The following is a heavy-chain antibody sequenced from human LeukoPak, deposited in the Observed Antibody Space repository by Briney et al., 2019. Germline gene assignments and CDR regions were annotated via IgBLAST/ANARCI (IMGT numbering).Heavy chain of an antibody. V-gene: IGHV1-2*02. J-gene: IGHJ4*02. CDR2: INPNSGGI. CDR3: ARGLSRITIFEGY. D-gene: IGHD3-3*01. CDR1: GYTFTGYY. Sequence: VASVKVSCKASGYTFTGYYMHWVRQAPGQGLEWMGWINPNSGGINYAQKFQGRVTMTRDTSISTAYMELSRLRSDDTAVYYCARGLSRITIFEGYWGQGTLVTVSS.